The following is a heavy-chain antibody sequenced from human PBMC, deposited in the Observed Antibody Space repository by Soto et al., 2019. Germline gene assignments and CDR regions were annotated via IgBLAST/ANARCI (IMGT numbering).Heavy chain of an antibody. CDR2: IYYSGST. CDR3: ARLHPYGCIAVAGTQAKCGLDY. CDR1: GGSISSSSYY. V-gene: IGHV4-39*01. D-gene: IGHD6-19*01. J-gene: IGHJ4*02. Sequence: SETLSLTCTVSGGSISSSSYYWGWIRQPPGKGLEWIGSIYYSGSTYYNPSLKSRVTISVDTSKNQFSLKLSSVTAADTAVYYCARLHPYGCIAVAGTQAKCGLDYWGQGTLVTVSS.